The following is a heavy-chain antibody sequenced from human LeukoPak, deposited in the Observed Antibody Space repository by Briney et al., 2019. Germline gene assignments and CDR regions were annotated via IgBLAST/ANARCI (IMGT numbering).Heavy chain of an antibody. CDR3: ARGPATDFDIFTGYRTAPFDY. V-gene: IGHV4-4*07. CDR1: GGSISSYF. Sequence: PSETLSLTCTVSGGSISSYFWSWIRQPAGKGLEWIGRIYTSGITNYNPSLMSRVTMSVDTSKNQFSLKLTSVTAADTAVYYCARGPATDFDIFTGYRTAPFDYWGQGTLVTVSS. J-gene: IGHJ4*02. D-gene: IGHD3-9*01. CDR2: IYTSGIT.